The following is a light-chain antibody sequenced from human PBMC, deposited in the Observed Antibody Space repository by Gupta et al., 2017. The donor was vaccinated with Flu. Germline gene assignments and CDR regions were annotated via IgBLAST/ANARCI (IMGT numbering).Light chain of an antibody. Sequence: PATLSGSPGERATLSCRASQFISSNLDWYQQRPGQAPRRLISDASTRATGIPARFSGSGYGTEFTLTISNLQSEDFAVYYCKQYRNWPQTFGQGTKLEIK. CDR2: DAS. J-gene: IGKJ2*01. V-gene: IGKV3-15*01. CDR3: KQYRNWPQT. CDR1: QFISSN.